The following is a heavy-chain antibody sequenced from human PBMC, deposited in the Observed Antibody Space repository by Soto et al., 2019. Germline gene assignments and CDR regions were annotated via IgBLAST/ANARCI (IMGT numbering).Heavy chain of an antibody. J-gene: IGHJ3*02. CDR1: GYTFTGYY. CDR3: ARVTGTTYEDAFDI. Sequence: QVQLVQSGAEVKKPGASVKVSCKASGYTFTGYYMHWVRQAPGQGLEWMGWINPNSGGTNYAQKFQGWVTMTRDTSINAAYMELSRRRSDDTAVYYCARVTGTTYEDAFDIWGQGTMVTVSS. D-gene: IGHD1-7*01. CDR2: INPNSGGT. V-gene: IGHV1-2*04.